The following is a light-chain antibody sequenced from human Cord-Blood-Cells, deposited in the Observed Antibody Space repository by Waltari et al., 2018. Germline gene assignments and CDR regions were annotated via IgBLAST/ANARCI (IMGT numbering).Light chain of an antibody. J-gene: IGKJ2*01. CDR1: QSISSY. CDR2: AAS. CDR3: QQSYSTPYT. Sequence: TQMTQSPSTLSEPVGARVPHTCRASQSISSYLNWYQQKPGKAPKLLIYAASSLQSGVPSRFSGSGSGTDFTLTISSLQPEDFATYYCQQSYSTPYTFGQGTKLEIK. V-gene: IGKV1-39*01.